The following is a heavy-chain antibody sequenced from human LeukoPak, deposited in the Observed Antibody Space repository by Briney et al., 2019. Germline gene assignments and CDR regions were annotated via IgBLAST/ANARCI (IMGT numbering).Heavy chain of an antibody. J-gene: IGHJ4*02. CDR3: AKDGIAAAGTYDY. CDR1: GFIFSPYA. D-gene: IGHD6-13*01. Sequence: GGSLRLSCAASGFIFSPYAMSWVRQAPGKGLEWVAGIAGGDDRFYADSVKGRFSISRDNSKNTVDLQMNSLRAEDTAVYYCAKDGIAAAGTYDYWGQGTLVTVSS. V-gene: IGHV3-23*01. CDR2: IAGGDDR.